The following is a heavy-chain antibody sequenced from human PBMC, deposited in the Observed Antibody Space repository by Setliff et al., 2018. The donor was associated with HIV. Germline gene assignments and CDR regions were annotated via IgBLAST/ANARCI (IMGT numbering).Heavy chain of an antibody. CDR1: GDSASNSRYY. CDR3: ASRVYYYDSNNFLREEGFDP. CDR2: IHYNEKT. Sequence: PSETLSLTCTVSGDSASNSRYYWAWIRQPPGKGLEYIGSIHYNEKTYYSPSLKSRVAISIDTSKNQFSLNLTSVTAADSAVYYCASRVYYYDSNNFLREEGFDPWGQGTLVTVSS. J-gene: IGHJ5*02. V-gene: IGHV4-39*01. D-gene: IGHD3-22*01.